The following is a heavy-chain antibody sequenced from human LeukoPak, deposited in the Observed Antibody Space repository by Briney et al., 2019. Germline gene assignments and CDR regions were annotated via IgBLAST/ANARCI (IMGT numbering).Heavy chain of an antibody. V-gene: IGHV3-33*03. CDR3: ARMTGGLWDY. CDR1: GFTFSSYG. Sequence: PGRSLRLSCAASGFTFSSYGMHWVRQAPGKGLEWVALIWYDGSNKYYADSVKGRVTISRDNAKNSLFLQLNSLRAEDTAVYYCARMTGGLWDYWGQGTLVTVSS. D-gene: IGHD2-15*01. CDR2: IWYDGSNK. J-gene: IGHJ4*02.